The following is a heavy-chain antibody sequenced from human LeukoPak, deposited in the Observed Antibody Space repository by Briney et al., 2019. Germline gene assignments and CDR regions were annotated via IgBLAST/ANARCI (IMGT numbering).Heavy chain of an antibody. CDR3: AKLGGQEVHNYYVAV. Sequence: GGSLRLSCAASGFTFSSYAMSWVRQAPGKGLEWVSGIIDNGYITYYANSVRGRFTISRDNSKNTLFLQMSSLRAEDTAVYYCAKLGGQEVHNYYVAVWGKGTTVAISS. CDR2: IIDNGYIT. V-gene: IGHV3-23*01. J-gene: IGHJ6*03. D-gene: IGHD3-16*01. CDR1: GFTFSSYA.